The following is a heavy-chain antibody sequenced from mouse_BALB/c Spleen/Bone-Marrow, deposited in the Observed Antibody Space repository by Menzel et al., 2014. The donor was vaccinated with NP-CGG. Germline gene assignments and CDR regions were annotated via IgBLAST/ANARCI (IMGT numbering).Heavy chain of an antibody. CDR2: IDPANGNT. CDR3: ARRDLFAY. D-gene: IGHD3-3*01. V-gene: IGHV14-3*02. J-gene: IGHJ3*01. CDR1: GFNIKDTY. Sequence: VQLQQPGAELVKPGASVKLSCTASGFNIKDTYMHWVKQRPEQGLEWIGRIDPANGNTNYDPKFQGKATLTADTSSNTAYLHLSSLTSEDTADYYCARRDLFAYWGQGTLVTVSA.